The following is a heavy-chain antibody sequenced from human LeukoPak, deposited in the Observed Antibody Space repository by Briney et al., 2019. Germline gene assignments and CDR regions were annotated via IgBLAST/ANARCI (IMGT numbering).Heavy chain of an antibody. D-gene: IGHD3-9*01. J-gene: IGHJ3*02. CDR1: GGSISSGGYY. CDR3: ARGPYYDILTGHSDAFDI. CDR2: IYYSGST. V-gene: IGHV4-31*03. Sequence: SETLSLTCTVSGGSISSGGYYWSWIRQHPGKGLEWIGYIYYSGSTYYNPSLKSRVTISVDTSKNQFSLKLSSVTAADTAIYYCARGPYYDILTGHSDAFDIWGQGTMVTVSS.